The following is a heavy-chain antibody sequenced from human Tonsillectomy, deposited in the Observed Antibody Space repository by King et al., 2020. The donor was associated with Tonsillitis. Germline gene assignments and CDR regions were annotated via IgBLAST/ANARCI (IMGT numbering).Heavy chain of an antibody. D-gene: IGHD3-10*01. CDR3: ASFGSYYNY. CDR2: IKQDGSEK. J-gene: IGHJ4*02. Sequence: DVQLVESGGGLVQPGGSLRLSCAASGFTFSSYWMSWVRQAPGKGLEGVANIKQDGSEKYYVDSVKGRFTISRDNAKNSLYLKMNSLRAEDTAVYYCASFGSYYNYWGQGTLVTVSS. CDR1: GFTFSSYW. V-gene: IGHV3-7*01.